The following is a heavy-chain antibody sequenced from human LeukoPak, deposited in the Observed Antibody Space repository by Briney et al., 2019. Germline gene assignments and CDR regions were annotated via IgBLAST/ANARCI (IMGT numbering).Heavy chain of an antibody. CDR2: IYFTGGT. D-gene: IGHD3-10*01. CDR1: GGSINNYY. CDR3: ARGGGLFDY. Sequence: PSETLSLTCNVSGGSINNYYWSWLRQPPGKGLEWIGYIYFTGGTNYNTSLKSRVTMSIDTSKNQFSLKLNSVTAADTAFYYCARGGGLFDYWGQGSLVTVSS. V-gene: IGHV4-59*01. J-gene: IGHJ4*02.